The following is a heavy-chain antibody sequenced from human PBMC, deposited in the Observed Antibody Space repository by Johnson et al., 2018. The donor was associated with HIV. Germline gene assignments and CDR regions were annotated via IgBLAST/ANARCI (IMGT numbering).Heavy chain of an antibody. CDR1: GFTFSNYA. D-gene: IGHD3-3*01. V-gene: IGHV3-30-3*01. CDR3: ARASLEWLLSLVPLGAFDI. CDR2: ISYDGGIK. J-gene: IGHJ3*02. Sequence: QVQLVESGGGVVQPGGSLRLSCAASGFTFSNYAVHWVRQAPGKGLEWVALISYDGGIKHYADSVKGRFTISRDTSKNSLYLQMNSLRAEDTAVYYCARASLEWLLSLVPLGAFDIWGQGTMVTVSS.